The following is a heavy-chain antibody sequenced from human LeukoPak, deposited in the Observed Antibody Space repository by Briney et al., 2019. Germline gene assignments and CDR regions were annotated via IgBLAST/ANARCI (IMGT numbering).Heavy chain of an antibody. D-gene: IGHD3-10*01. CDR1: GFTFNNYG. V-gene: IGHV3-30*02. CDR3: TKDSAFYYIDV. CDR2: IRYNGNNQ. J-gene: IGHJ6*03. Sequence: GGSLRLSCAASGFTFNNYGMHWVRQAPGKGLEWVAFIRYNGNNQYYADSVKGRFTISRDNSKNTLYLQMNSLKGDDTAVYYCTKDSAFYYIDVWGKGTTVIISS.